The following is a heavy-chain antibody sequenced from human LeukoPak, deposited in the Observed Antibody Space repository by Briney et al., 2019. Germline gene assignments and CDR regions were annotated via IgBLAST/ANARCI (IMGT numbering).Heavy chain of an antibody. CDR3: AKSGALKWAY. J-gene: IGHJ4*02. Sequence: GGSLRLSCAASGFTFSDYWMSWVRQSPGKGLEWVANIKHDGSEKYYVDSVKGRFTISRDNAKNSLYLQMNSLRAEDTAVYYCAKSGALKWAYWGQGTLVTVSS. CDR1: GFTFSDYW. V-gene: IGHV3-7*03. CDR2: IKHDGSEK. D-gene: IGHD2-8*01.